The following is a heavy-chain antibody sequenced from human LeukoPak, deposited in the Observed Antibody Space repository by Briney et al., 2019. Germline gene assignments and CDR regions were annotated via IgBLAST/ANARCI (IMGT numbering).Heavy chain of an antibody. Sequence: GGSLRLSCEASGFTFSSYEMNWVRQAPGKGLEWVSYISSSGSTIYYADSVKGRFTISRDNAKNSLYLQMNSLRAEDTAVYYCARGPVDSLNWFDPWGQGTLVTVSS. D-gene: IGHD5-12*01. J-gene: IGHJ5*02. CDR3: ARGPVDSLNWFDP. CDR2: ISSSGSTI. CDR1: GFTFSSYE. V-gene: IGHV3-48*03.